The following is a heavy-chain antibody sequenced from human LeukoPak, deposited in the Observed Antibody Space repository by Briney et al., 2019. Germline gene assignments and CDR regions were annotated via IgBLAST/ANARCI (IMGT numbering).Heavy chain of an antibody. V-gene: IGHV3-53*01. CDR3: ARGGLGSGWSYFDY. Sequence: PGGSLRLSCAASGFTVSSNYMSWVRQAPGKGLEWVSVIYSGGGTYYADSVKGRFTISRDNSKNTLYLQMNSLRAEDTAVYYCARGGLGSGWSYFDYWGQGTLVTVSS. CDR2: IYSGGGT. D-gene: IGHD6-19*01. CDR1: GFTVSSNY. J-gene: IGHJ4*02.